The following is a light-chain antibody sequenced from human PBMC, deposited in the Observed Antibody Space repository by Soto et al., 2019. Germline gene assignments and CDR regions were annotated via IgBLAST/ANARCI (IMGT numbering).Light chain of an antibody. CDR3: QQHYIIPPT. Sequence: DIVMTQSPDSLAVSLGERATINCKSSQSVLYSSNNKNYLAWYQQKPGQPPKLLIYWASTRESGVPDRFSGSGSGTDFTLSISSLQAEDVAVYYCQQHYIIPPTFGQGTKLEIK. V-gene: IGKV4-1*01. J-gene: IGKJ2*01. CDR2: WAS. CDR1: QSVLYSSNNKNY.